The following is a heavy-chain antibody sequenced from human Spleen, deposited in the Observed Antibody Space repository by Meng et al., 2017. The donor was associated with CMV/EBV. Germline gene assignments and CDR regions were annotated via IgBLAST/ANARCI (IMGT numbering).Heavy chain of an antibody. J-gene: IGHJ5*02. V-gene: IGHV1-69*05. Sequence: ASGGTFSSYAISWVRQAPGQGLEWMGGIIPIFGTANYAQKFQGRVTITTDESTSTAYMELSSLRSEDTAVYYCARGLGQQLERPLFDPWGQGTLVTVS. CDR2: IIPIFGTA. D-gene: IGHD6-13*01. CDR3: ARGLGQQLERPLFDP. CDR1: GGTFSSYA.